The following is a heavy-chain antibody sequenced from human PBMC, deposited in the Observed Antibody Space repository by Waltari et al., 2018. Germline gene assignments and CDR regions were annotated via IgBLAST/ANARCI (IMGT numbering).Heavy chain of an antibody. V-gene: IGHV3-74*01. J-gene: IGHJ5*02. CDR2: INGDGGST. D-gene: IGHD2-2*01. Sequence: QAPGKGRVWVARINGDGGSTSYADSVKGRFTISRDNANNRLHLQMNSLRAEDTAVYYCTRTRYCSTTSCQVDWFDPWGQGTLVTVSS. CDR3: TRTRYCSTTSCQVDWFDP.